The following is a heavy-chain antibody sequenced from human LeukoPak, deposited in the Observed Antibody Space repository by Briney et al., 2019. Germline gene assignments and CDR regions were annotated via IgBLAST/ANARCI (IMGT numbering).Heavy chain of an antibody. CDR2: IYTSGST. D-gene: IGHD3-3*01. CDR3: ARGPRKPRITIFGVVSLWYYYMDV. V-gene: IGHV4-4*07. CDR1: GGSISSYY. Sequence: SETLSLTCTVSGGSISSYYWSWIRQPAGKGLEWIGRIYTSGSTNYNPSLKSRVTMSVDTSKNQFSLKLSSVTAADTAVYYCARGPRKPRITIFGVVSLWYYYMDVWGKGTTVTVSS. J-gene: IGHJ6*03.